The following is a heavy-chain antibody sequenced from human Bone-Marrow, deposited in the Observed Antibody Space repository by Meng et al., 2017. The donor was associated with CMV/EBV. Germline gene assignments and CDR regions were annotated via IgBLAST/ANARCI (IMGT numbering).Heavy chain of an antibody. CDR3: SQAPLGY. V-gene: IGHV1-2*02. CDR1: GGTFSSYA. CDR2: IIPNSGGT. J-gene: IGHJ4*02. Sequence: ASVKVSCKASGGTFSSYAISWVRQAPGQGLEWMGGIIPNSGGTNYAQKFQGRVTMTRDTSISTAYMELSRLRSDDTAVYYCSQAPLGYWGQGTLVTVSS. D-gene: IGHD6-13*01.